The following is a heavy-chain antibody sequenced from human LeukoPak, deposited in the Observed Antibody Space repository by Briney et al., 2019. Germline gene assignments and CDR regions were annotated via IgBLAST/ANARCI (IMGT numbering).Heavy chain of an antibody. V-gene: IGHV3-23*01. Sequence: GGSLRLSCAASGFTFSTYTMSWVRQAPGKGLEWVSAISGSGGNTYYADSVKGRFTISRDISKNTLYLQMDSLRADDTAVYYCAKAAFSRTSYFDYWGQGTLVTASS. J-gene: IGHJ4*02. CDR2: ISGSGGNT. CDR3: AKAAFSRTSYFDY. D-gene: IGHD3-3*02. CDR1: GFTFSTYT.